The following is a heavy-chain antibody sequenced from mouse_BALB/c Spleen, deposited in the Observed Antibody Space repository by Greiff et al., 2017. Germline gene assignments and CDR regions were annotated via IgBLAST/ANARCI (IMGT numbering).Heavy chain of an antibody. Sequence: VQLQQSGAELVRPGVSVKISCKGSGYTFTDYAMHWVKQSHAKSLEWIGVISTYYGDASYNQKFKGKATMTVDKSSSTAYMELARLTSEDSAIYYCARETRKAMDYWGQGTSVTVSS. CDR3: ARETRKAMDY. CDR1: GYTFTDYA. V-gene: IGHV1S137*01. J-gene: IGHJ4*01. CDR2: ISTYYGDA.